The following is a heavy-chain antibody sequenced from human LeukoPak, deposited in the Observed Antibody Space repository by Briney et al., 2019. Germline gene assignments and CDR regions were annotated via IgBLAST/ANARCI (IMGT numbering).Heavy chain of an antibody. CDR3: ARYVVTRGYSFDY. CDR1: GGSISSSSYY. V-gene: IGHV4-39*01. Sequence: PSETLSLTCTVSGGSISSSSYYWGWVRQPPGEGPEWIGTIYYSGTTYYNPSLKSRVTVSVDTSKNQFSLRLSSVTAADTAVYFCARYVVTRGYSFDYWGQGTLVTVSS. D-gene: IGHD4-23*01. CDR2: IYYSGTT. J-gene: IGHJ4*02.